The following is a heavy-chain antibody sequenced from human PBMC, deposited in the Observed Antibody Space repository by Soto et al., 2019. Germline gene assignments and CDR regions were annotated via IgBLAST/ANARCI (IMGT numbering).Heavy chain of an antibody. CDR1: GFTFSNHW. V-gene: IGHV3-74*01. CDR3: ARGYSSGPDY. J-gene: IGHJ4*02. CDR2: INSDGSTT. Sequence: EVQLVESGGGLVQPGGSLRLSCAASGFTFSNHWRHWVRQAPGKGLEWVSRINSDGSTTTYADSVKGRFTIFRHNAKNTLYLQLNSLRAEDTALYYCARGYSSGPDYWGQGTLVTVSS. D-gene: IGHD6-19*01.